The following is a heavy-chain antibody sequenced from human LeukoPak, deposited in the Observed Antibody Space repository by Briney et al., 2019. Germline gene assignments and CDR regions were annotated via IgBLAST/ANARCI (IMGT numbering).Heavy chain of an antibody. J-gene: IGHJ3*01. CDR1: GFTFSSYA. CDR2: ISGSGGST. CDR3: ARGGKKGGSDSLHL. Sequence: GSLRLSCAASGFTFSSYAMSWVRQAPGKGLEWVSAISGSGGSTYYADSVKGRFTISRDNAKSLVYLQLNSLRAGDTALYYCARGGKKGGSDSLHLWGPGTMVTVAS. D-gene: IGHD2-21*01. V-gene: IGHV3-23*01.